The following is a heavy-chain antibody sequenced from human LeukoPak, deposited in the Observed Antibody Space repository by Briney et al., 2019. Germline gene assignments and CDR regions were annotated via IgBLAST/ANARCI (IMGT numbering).Heavy chain of an antibody. CDR2: IYHDGRL. CDR3: ARLPSGGASFGWFDY. V-gene: IGHV4-59*08. CDR1: GGSIRSNS. D-gene: IGHD5-18*01. J-gene: IGHJ4*02. Sequence: SETLSLTCTVSGGSIRSNSWSWFRQSPGSGLEWIGYIYHDGRLKYHPSLESRVAISADPSRNQFSLKLTSVTAADTAVYFCARLPSGGASFGWFDYWGQGALVTVSS.